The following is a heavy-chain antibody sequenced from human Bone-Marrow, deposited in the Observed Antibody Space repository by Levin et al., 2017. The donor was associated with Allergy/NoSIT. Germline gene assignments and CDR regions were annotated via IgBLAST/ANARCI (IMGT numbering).Heavy chain of an antibody. CDR2: SSPDGSST. V-gene: IGHV3-74*01. Sequence: PGGSLRLSCAASGFTFSGYWMHWVRQAPGKGLVWVSRSSPDGSSTSYTDSVKGRFTISRDNAKNTLYLQMNSLRAEDTSVYYCVRGLSGADDYWGQGTLVIVSS. J-gene: IGHJ4*02. CDR1: GFTFSGYW. D-gene: IGHD6-19*01. CDR3: VRGLSGADDY.